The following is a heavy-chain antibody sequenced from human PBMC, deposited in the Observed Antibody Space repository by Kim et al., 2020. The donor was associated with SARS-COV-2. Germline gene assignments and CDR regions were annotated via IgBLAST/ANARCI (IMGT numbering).Heavy chain of an antibody. CDR2: ISASGDKT. D-gene: IGHD4-4*01. J-gene: IGHJ6*01. CDR1: GFTFRTYG. Sequence: GGSLRLSCAASGFTFRTYGMSWVRQAPGKGLEWVSGISASGDKTSYADSVQGRFTISRDNSKNTLYLQLNNLRAEDTAIYYCAKGGDYINYHYYGLYVWG. V-gene: IGHV3-23*01. CDR3: AKGGDYINYHYYGLYV.